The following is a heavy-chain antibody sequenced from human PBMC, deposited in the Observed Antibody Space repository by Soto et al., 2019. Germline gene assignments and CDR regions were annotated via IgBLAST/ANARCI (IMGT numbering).Heavy chain of an antibody. D-gene: IGHD2-8*01. V-gene: IGHV3-23*01. CDR1: GLTLSRHA. CDR3: VSWVSANFDY. CDR2: LNPSGSNT. Sequence: GGSLRLSCAASGLTLSRHAMTWARQAPGKGLEWVATLNPSGSNTHYADSVKGRFTISRDNYRNTVDLQMNNLRAEDTALYYCVSWVSANFDYWGQGTPVTVYS. J-gene: IGHJ4*02.